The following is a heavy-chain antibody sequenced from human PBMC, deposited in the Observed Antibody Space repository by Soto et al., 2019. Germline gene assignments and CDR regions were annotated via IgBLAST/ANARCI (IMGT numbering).Heavy chain of an antibody. J-gene: IGHJ5*02. CDR1: GFTFSSYVM. Sequence: LRLSCAASGFTFSSYVMSWVRQAPGKGLEWIGYIYYSGSTYYNPSLKSRVTISVDTSKNQFSLKLSSVTAADTAVYYCAREREGYCTNGVCYRSRWFDPWGQGTLVTV. V-gene: IGHV4-30-4*08. CDR2: IYYSGST. CDR3: AREREGYCTNGVCYRSRWFDP. D-gene: IGHD2-8*01.